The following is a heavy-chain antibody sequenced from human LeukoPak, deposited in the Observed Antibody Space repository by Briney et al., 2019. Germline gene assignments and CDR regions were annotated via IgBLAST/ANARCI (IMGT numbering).Heavy chain of an antibody. CDR3: AGYCSGGSCPDS. D-gene: IGHD2-15*01. CDR2: IYYSGST. V-gene: IGHV4-31*03. Sequence: SETLSLTCTVSGGSISSGGYYWSWIRQHPGKGLEWIGYIYYSGSTYYNPSLKSRVTISVDTSKYQFSLQLSSVTAADTAVYYCAGYCSGGSCPDSWGQGTLVTVSS. CDR1: GGSISSGGYY. J-gene: IGHJ4*02.